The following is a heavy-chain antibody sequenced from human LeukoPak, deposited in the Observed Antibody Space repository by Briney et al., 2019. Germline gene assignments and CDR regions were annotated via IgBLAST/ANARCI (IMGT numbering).Heavy chain of an antibody. D-gene: IGHD5-18*01. CDR2: IIPIFGTA. CDR3: ARDDNRGYSYGYIRVPLGYYYGMDV. V-gene: IGHV1-69*13. CDR1: GGTFISYA. Sequence: SVKVSCKASGGTFISYAISWVRQAPGQGLEWMGGIIPIFGTANYAQKFQGRVTITADESTSTAYMELSSLRSEDTAVYYCARDDNRGYSYGYIRVPLGYYYGMDVWGQGTTVTVSS. J-gene: IGHJ6*02.